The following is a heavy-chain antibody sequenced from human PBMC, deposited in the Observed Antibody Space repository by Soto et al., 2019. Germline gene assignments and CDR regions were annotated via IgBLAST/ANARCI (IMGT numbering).Heavy chain of an antibody. D-gene: IGHD3-9*01. CDR3: ARMTYYDFLTGYPPGYYFDY. V-gene: IGHV4-59*01. CDR2: IYYRGST. Sequence: PSDTLSLTCTVSGGSITTNYWSWIRQPPGKALEWIGYIYYRGSTNYNPSLKSRVTISVDTSKNQFSLKLGSVTAADTAVYYCARMTYYDFLTGYPPGYYFDYWGQGTLVTVS. J-gene: IGHJ4*02. CDR1: GGSITTNY.